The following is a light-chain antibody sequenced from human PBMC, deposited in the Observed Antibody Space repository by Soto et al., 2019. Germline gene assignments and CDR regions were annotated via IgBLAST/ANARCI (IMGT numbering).Light chain of an antibody. Sequence: EIVLTQSPGTLSLSPGERATLTCRASQSVSSSYLAWYQQRPGQAPRLLIYDASRRATDIPDRFSGSGSETDFTLTISRLEPEDFAVYSCQQYGSSPLTFGGGTKVEIK. CDR3: QQYGSSPLT. V-gene: IGKV3-20*01. CDR1: QSVSSSY. J-gene: IGKJ4*01. CDR2: DAS.